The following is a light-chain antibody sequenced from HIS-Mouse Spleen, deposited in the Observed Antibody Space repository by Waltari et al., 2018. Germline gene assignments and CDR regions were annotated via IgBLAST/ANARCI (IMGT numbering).Light chain of an antibody. CDR2: DVS. CDR3: SSYTSSSTVV. CDR1: SSYVGGYNH. J-gene: IGLJ2*01. V-gene: IGLV2-14*03. Sequence: QSALTQPASVSGSPGQSITISCTGTSSYVGGYNHVSWYQQHPGKAPKLMIYDVSNRPSGVSNRFSGSKSGNTASLTISGLQAEDEADYYCSSYTSSSTVVFGGGTKLTVL.